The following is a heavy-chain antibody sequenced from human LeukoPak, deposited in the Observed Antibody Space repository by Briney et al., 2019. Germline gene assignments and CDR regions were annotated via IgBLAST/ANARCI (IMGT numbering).Heavy chain of an antibody. D-gene: IGHD5-24*01. J-gene: IGHJ4*02. CDR1: GFTFSSYS. Sequence: GGSLRLSCVGSGFTFSSYSMNWVRQAPGKGLEWIAYISGYIQYADSVKGRFTISRDNAKNSVYLQMNSLRAEDTAMYYCVRDADFYKGDYWGQGTLVTVSS. CDR2: ISGYI. V-gene: IGHV3-21*05. CDR3: VRDADFYKGDY.